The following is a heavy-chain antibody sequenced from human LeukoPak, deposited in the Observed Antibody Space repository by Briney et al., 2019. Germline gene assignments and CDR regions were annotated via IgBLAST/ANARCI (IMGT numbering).Heavy chain of an antibody. D-gene: IGHD5-24*01. CDR2: IRAYNGDT. J-gene: IGHJ4*02. Sequence: ASVKVSSKASGYIFTSYGISWVRQAPGQGLEWMGWIRAYNGDTNYVQKLQGRVTMTTDTSTSTAYMEPRSLRSDDTAVYYCARDQTRRDGYNLYCWGQGTLVTVSS. CDR3: ARDQTRRDGYNLYC. CDR1: GYIFTSYG. V-gene: IGHV1-18*01.